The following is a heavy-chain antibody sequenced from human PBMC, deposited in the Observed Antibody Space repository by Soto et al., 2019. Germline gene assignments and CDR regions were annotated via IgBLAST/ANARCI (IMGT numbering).Heavy chain of an antibody. CDR2: IWYDGTQK. CDR1: GFTFSSYW. Sequence: GGSLRLSCAASGFTFSSYWMHWVRQAPGKGLEWLAAIWYDGTQKYYADSVKGRFIISRDNSKKTLYLEMNSLRAEDTAVYYCARAGGTTVTGLWHFDSWGQGTLVTVSS. J-gene: IGHJ4*02. CDR3: ARAGGTTVTGLWHFDS. D-gene: IGHD4-17*01. V-gene: IGHV3-33*08.